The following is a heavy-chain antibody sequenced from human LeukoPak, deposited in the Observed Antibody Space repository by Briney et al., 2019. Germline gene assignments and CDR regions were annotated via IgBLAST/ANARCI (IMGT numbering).Heavy chain of an antibody. Sequence: GGSLRLSCAASGFTVSSNYMSWARQAPGKGLEWVSVIYSGGSTYYADSVKGRFTISRDNSKNTLYLQMNSLRAEDTAVYYCARMRGYCSSTSCRDYWGQGTLVTVSS. CDR3: ARMRGYCSSTSCRDY. CDR1: GFTVSSNY. CDR2: IYSGGST. J-gene: IGHJ4*02. D-gene: IGHD2-2*01. V-gene: IGHV3-66*02.